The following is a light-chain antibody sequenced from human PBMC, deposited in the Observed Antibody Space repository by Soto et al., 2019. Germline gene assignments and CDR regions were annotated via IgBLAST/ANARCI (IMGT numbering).Light chain of an antibody. V-gene: IGLV2-14*01. CDR1: SSDVGGYNY. CDR3: SSYTSSSVV. J-gene: IGLJ2*01. CDR2: DVS. Sequence: QSALTQPASVSGSPGQSITISCTGTSSDVGGYNYVSWYQQHPGKAPKLMIYDVSNRPSGVSNRFSGSKSGNTASLTIYGLQAEDEADYYCSSYTSSSVVFGGGTQRTVL.